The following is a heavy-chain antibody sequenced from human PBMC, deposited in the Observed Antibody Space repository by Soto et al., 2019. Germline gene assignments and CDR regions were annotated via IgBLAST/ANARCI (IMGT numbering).Heavy chain of an antibody. CDR2: INTDGSST. J-gene: IGHJ3*01. Sequence: GGSLRLSCADSGFSFSSYWMHWVRQGPGKGLVWVSRINTDGSSTNYADSVKGRFTISRDNAKNALYLQMNSLRAEDTAVYYCARSPGGYYIDWGQGTMVTVSS. CDR1: GFSFSSYW. D-gene: IGHD3-9*01. V-gene: IGHV3-74*01. CDR3: ARSPGGYYID.